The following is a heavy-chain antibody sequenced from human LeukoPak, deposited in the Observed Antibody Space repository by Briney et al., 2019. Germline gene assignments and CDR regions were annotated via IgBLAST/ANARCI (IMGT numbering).Heavy chain of an antibody. CDR3: ARLLQVRGVIHYGMDV. CDR1: GGSISSYY. J-gene: IGHJ6*02. D-gene: IGHD3-10*01. V-gene: IGHV4-59*08. Sequence: SETLSLTCTVSGGSISSYYWSWIRQPPGKGLEWIGYIYYSGSTNYNPSLKSRVTISVDTSKNQFSLKLSSVTAADTAVYYCARLLQVRGVIHYGMDVWGQGTTVTVSS. CDR2: IYYSGST.